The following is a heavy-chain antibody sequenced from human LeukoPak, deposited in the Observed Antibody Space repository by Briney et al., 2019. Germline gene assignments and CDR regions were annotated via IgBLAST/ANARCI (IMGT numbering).Heavy chain of an antibody. CDR2: IIPIFGTA. CDR3: AGRRDSYGRDPKPFDY. Sequence: SVKVSCKASGGTFSSYAISWVRQAPGQGLEWMGRIIPIFGTANYAQKFQGRVTIATDESTSTAYMELSSLRSEDTAVYYCAGRRDSYGRDPKPFDYWGQGTLVTVSS. CDR1: GGTFSSYA. V-gene: IGHV1-69*05. D-gene: IGHD5-18*01. J-gene: IGHJ4*02.